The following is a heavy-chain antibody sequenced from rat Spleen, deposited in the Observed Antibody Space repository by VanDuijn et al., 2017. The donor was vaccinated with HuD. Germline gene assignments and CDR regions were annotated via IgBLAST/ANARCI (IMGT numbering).Heavy chain of an antibody. CDR2: ISSEGRSS. V-gene: IGHV5-31*01. CDR1: GFTFNNYW. D-gene: IGHD1-12*03. CDR3: ARYFPGLMVIAD. Sequence: EVQLVESGGGLVQPGRSLKLSCVASGFTFNNYWMTWIRQAPGKGLEWVASISSEGRSSYYRDSVKGRFTISRHNTQNTLYLQMNSLRSEDTATYYCARYFPGLMVIADWGQGVMVTVSS. J-gene: IGHJ2*01.